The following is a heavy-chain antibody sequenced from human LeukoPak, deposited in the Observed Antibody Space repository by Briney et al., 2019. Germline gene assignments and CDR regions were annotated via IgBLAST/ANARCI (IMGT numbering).Heavy chain of an antibody. V-gene: IGHV4-39*01. D-gene: IGHD3-22*01. CDR2: IYYSGST. Sequence: PSETLSLTCTVSGGSISSSSYYWGWIRQPPGKGLEWIGSIYYSGSTYYHPSLKSQVTISVDTSKHQFSLKLSSVTAADTAVYYCAGFYYYDSSGYREYYFDYWGQGTLVTVSS. CDR3: AGFYYYDSSGYREYYFDY. CDR1: GGSISSSSYY. J-gene: IGHJ4*02.